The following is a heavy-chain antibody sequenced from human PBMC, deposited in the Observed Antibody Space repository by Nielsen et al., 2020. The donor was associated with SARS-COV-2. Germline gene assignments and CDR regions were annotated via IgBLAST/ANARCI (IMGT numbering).Heavy chain of an antibody. V-gene: IGHV3-30*03. Sequence: GSLKISCAASGFTFSSYGMHWVRQAPGKGLEWVAVISYDGSNKYYADSVKGRFTISRDNSKNTLYLQMNSLRAEDTAVYYCARAMSGGYLDAFDIWGQGTMVTVSS. D-gene: IGHD5-12*01. CDR3: ARAMSGGYLDAFDI. CDR2: ISYDGSNK. J-gene: IGHJ3*02. CDR1: GFTFSSYG.